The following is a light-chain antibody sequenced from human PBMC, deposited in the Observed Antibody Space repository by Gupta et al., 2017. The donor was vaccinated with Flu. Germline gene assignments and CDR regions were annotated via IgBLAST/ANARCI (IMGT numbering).Light chain of an antibody. CDR2: DVT. Sequence: SITISCTGTNSDLDTYKAVSWYQQHPGTAPKLSMDDVTNRPSGVSNRCSGSKSGNKASLTISGLQAEDEADDYCSSYTTTNSRVFGGGTRLTVL. J-gene: IGLJ3*02. CDR1: NSDLDTYKA. CDR3: SSYTTTNSRV. V-gene: IGLV2-14*03.